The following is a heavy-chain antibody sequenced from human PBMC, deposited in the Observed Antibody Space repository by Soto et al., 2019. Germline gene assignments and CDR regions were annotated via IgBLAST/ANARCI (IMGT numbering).Heavy chain of an antibody. CDR3: ARGPRGMITFGGVIATHPLGAFDI. V-gene: IGHV4-34*01. J-gene: IGHJ3*02. CDR2: INHSGST. D-gene: IGHD3-16*02. Sequence: SETLSLTCAVYGGSFSGYYWSWIRQPPGKGLEWIGEINHSGSTNYNPSLKSRVTISVDTSKNQFSLKLSSVTAADTAVYYCARGPRGMITFGGVIATHPLGAFDIWGQGTMVTVSS. CDR1: GGSFSGYY.